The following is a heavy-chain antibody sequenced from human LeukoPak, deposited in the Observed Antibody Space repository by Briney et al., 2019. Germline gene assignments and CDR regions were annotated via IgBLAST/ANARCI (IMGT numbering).Heavy chain of an antibody. D-gene: IGHD3-9*01. Sequence: AGGSLSLSCAASGFTFSSYEMNWVRQAPGEGLEWVSYISSSGSTIYYAHSVKGRFTISRDNAKNSLYLQMNSLRAEDTAVYYCARVGYDIVYYYYGMHVWGKGTTVTVSS. CDR1: GFTFSSYE. J-gene: IGHJ6*04. CDR2: ISSSGSTI. CDR3: ARVGYDIVYYYYGMHV. V-gene: IGHV3-48*03.